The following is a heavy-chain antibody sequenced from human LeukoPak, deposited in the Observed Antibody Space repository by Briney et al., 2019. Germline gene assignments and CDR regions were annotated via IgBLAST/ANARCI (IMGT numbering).Heavy chain of an antibody. CDR2: IYSGGST. CDR3: ARVLMTTVVTLSWFDP. CDR1: GFTVSSSY. V-gene: IGHV3-53*01. D-gene: IGHD4-23*01. J-gene: IGHJ5*02. Sequence: GGSLRLSCAASGFTVSSSYMSWVRQAPGKGLEWVSVIYSGGSTYYADSVKGRFTISRDNSKNTLYLQMNSLRAEDTAVYYCARVLMTTVVTLSWFDPWGQGTLVTVSS.